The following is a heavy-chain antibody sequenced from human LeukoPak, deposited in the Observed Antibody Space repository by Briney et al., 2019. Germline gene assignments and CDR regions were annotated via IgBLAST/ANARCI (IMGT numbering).Heavy chain of an antibody. D-gene: IGHD3-3*01. Sequence: GGSLRLTCAASGFAFSSYSMNWVRQAPGKGLEWVSSISSSSSYIYYADSVKGRFTISRDNSKNTLYLQMNSLRAEDTAVYYCARGGGVVNRQAYYFDYWGQGTLVTVSS. V-gene: IGHV3-21*04. CDR3: ARGGGVVNRQAYYFDY. CDR2: ISSSSSYI. J-gene: IGHJ4*02. CDR1: GFAFSSYS.